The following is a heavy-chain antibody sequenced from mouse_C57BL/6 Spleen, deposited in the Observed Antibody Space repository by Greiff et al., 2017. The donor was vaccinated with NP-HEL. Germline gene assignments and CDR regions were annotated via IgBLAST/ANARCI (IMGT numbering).Heavy chain of an antibody. D-gene: IGHD1-1*01. V-gene: IGHV3-1*01. Sequence: VQLKESGPGMVKPSQSLSLTCTVTGYSITSGYDWHWIRHFPGNKLEWVGYIRYNGSTNYNPSLKSRISITHDTSKNHFFLKLNSVTTEDTATYYCARAYYGSSSWYFEVWGTGTTVTVSS. CDR1: GYSITSGYD. CDR2: IRYNGST. J-gene: IGHJ1*03. CDR3: ARAYYGSSSWYFEV.